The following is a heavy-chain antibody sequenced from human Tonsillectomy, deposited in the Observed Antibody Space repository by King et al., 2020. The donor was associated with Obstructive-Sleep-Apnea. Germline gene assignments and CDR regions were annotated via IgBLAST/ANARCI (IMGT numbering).Heavy chain of an antibody. V-gene: IGHV1-18*01. CDR1: GYTFTGYG. Sequence: QLVQSGAEVKKPWASVKVSCKASGYTFTGYGISWVRQAPGQGLEWMGWISADNGKTNYAKKPQGGVTMTTDTSTSTAYMELRSLRSDDTAVYYCARDHSGSYYDWFDPWGQGTLVTVSS. J-gene: IGHJ5*02. CDR3: ARDHSGSYYDWFDP. CDR2: ISADNGKT. D-gene: IGHD1-26*01.